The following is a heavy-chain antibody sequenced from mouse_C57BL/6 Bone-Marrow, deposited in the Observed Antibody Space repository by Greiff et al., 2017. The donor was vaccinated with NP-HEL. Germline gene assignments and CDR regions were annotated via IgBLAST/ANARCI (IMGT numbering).Heavy chain of an antibody. J-gene: IGHJ3*01. CDR3: ARNHYSNYVGFAY. CDR1: GYTFTSYG. D-gene: IGHD2-5*01. CDR2: IYPRSGNT. V-gene: IGHV1-81*01. Sequence: VQRVESGAELARPGASVKLSCKASGYTFTSYGISWVKQRTGQGLEWIGEIYPRSGNTYYNEKFKGKATLTSDKSSSTAYMELRSLTSEDSAVYFCARNHYSNYVGFAYWGQGTLVTVSA.